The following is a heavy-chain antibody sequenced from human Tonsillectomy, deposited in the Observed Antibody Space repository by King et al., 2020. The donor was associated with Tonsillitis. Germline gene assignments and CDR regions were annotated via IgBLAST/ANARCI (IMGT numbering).Heavy chain of an antibody. CDR2: ISVYNGNS. CDR1: GYTFFDYG. CDR3: ARDLAAQLQDPSLNFEY. Sequence: QLVQSGAEVKKPGASVKVSCKASGYTFFDYGISWVRQAPGQGLEWMGWISVYNGNSDYAQKFQGRVTMTTETSTNTAYMELRSLRSDDTAVYYCARDLAAQLQDPSLNFEYWGQGTLVTVSS. J-gene: IGHJ4*02. D-gene: IGHD6-6*01. V-gene: IGHV1-18*01.